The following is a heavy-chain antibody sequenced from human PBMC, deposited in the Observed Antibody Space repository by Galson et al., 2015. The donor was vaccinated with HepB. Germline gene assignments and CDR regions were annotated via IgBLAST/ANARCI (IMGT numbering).Heavy chain of an antibody. CDR1: GYTFTSYG. J-gene: IGHJ4*02. Sequence: SVKVSCKASGYTFTSYGISWVRQAPGQGLEWMGWISAYNGNTNYAQKLQGRVTMTTDTSTSTAYMELRSLRSDDTAVYYCAVYRTRSAHPGFDYWGQGTLVTVSS. D-gene: IGHD5-18*01. CDR3: AVYRTRSAHPGFDY. CDR2: ISAYNGNT. V-gene: IGHV1-18*04.